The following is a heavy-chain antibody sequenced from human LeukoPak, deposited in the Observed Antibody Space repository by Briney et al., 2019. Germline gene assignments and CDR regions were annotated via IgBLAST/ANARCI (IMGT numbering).Heavy chain of an antibody. CDR2: ISGGSDST. J-gene: IGHJ5*02. D-gene: IGHD1-1*01. V-gene: IGHV3-23*01. CDR3: ATKRGQGTQLNYNWFDP. CDR1: GFTFSSYW. Sequence: PGGSLRLSCAASGFTFSSYWMHWVRQAPGKGLEWVSAISGGSDSTYYADSVKGRFTISRDNSRSTLYLQMNSLRAEDTAVYYCATKRGQGTQLNYNWFDPWGQGTLVTVSS.